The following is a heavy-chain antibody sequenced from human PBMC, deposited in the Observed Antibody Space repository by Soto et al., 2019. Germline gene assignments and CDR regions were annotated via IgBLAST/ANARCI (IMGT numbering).Heavy chain of an antibody. CDR3: ARTLNNRQLFDF. Sequence: ETLSLTCTVSGGSISSYYWSWIRQPPGKGLERIGYIYYSGSTNYNPSLKSRVTISVDTSKNQLSLKLTSVTAADTAVCCCARTLNNRQLFDFWSQGTLVTVSS. V-gene: IGHV4-59*01. D-gene: IGHD1-1*01. CDR2: IYYSGST. J-gene: IGHJ4*02. CDR1: GGSISSYY.